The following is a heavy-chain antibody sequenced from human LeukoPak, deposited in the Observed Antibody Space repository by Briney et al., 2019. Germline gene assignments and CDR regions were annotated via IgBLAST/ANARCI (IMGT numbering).Heavy chain of an antibody. CDR1: GGTFSSYA. D-gene: IGHD5-24*01. V-gene: IGHV1-69*04. CDR2: IIPILGIA. Sequence: GASVKVSCKASGGTFSSYAISWVRQAPGQGLEWMGRIIPILGIANYAQKFQGRVTITADKSTSTAYMELSSLRSEDTAVYYCARERDGYNYWDYWGQGPWSPSPQ. CDR3: ARERDGYNYWDY. J-gene: IGHJ4*02.